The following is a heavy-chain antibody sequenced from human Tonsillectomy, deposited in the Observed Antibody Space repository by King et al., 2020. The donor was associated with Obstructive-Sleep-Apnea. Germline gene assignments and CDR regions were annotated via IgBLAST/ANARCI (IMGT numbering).Heavy chain of an antibody. CDR3: ARVSGYCSSSTCYPTDDAFDI. Sequence: VQLQESGPGLVKPSQTLSLTCTVSGGSITSGDYYWSWIRQHPGKGLEWIGYIYYSGRTYQNPSLKSRLTISVDPSENQFSLKLSSVTAADTAVYYCARVSGYCSSSTCYPTDDAFDIWGQGTVVTVSS. CDR2: IYYSGRT. D-gene: IGHD2-2*01. V-gene: IGHV4-31*03. CDR1: GGSITSGDYY. J-gene: IGHJ3*02.